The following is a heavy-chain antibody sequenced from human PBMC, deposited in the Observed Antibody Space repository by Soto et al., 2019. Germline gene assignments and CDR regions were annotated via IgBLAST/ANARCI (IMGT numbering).Heavy chain of an antibody. CDR2: FRESGGTT. CDR1: GFGFTFSTSA. CDR3: AKNPHWAIIPPPHDS. Sequence: PGGSLRLSCAASGFGFTFSTSAMSWVRQAPGKGLEWVSTFRESGGTTHYANSVKGRFTISRDTSKNMLYLQMNSLRAEDTAIYSCAKNPHWAIIPPPHDSGGHGPLFPAPS. V-gene: IGHV3-23*01. D-gene: IGHD2-2*01. J-gene: IGHJ5*01.